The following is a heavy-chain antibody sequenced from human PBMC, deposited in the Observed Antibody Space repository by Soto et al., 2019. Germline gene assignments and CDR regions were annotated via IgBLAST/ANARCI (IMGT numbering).Heavy chain of an antibody. J-gene: IGHJ6*02. V-gene: IGHV1-69*10. CDR2: TIPALGKT. CDR3: ARGPFRPRSMDV. Sequence: SVKVSCKTSGDNFKKNVFTCVRQPPGQGLEWMGGTIPALGKTHYIEKFQGRVTITVDDATRTVYMEVRDLTSEDTAIYYCARGPFRPRSMDVWGQTTMVTVS. CDR1: GDNFKKNV.